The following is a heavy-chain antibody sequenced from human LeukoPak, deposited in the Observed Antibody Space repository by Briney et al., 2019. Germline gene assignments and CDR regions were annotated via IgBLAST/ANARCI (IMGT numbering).Heavy chain of an antibody. CDR1: GFTFSNYA. D-gene: IGHD6-19*01. J-gene: IGHJ4*02. V-gene: IGHV3-23*01. CDR3: AKGTAASGWNS. CDR2: ISGGGDIT. Sequence: PGGSLRLSCAASGFTFSNYALSWVRQAPGKGLERVSAISGGGDITYYADSVEGRFTISRDNSKNTLYLRMSSLRAEDTAVYYCAKGTAASGWNSWGQGTLVIVSS.